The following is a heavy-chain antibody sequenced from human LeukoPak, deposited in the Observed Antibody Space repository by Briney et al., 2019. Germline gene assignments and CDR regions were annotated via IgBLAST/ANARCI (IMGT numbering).Heavy chain of an antibody. V-gene: IGHV4-34*01. J-gene: IGHJ4*02. CDR1: GGSFSGYY. Sequence: ASETLSLTCAVYGGSFSGYYWSWIRQPPGKGLEWIGEINHSGSTNYNPSLKSRVTISVDTSKNQFSLKLSSVAAADTAVYYCARRDKGTYYYGSGSYYYHYWGQGTLVTVSS. CDR3: ARRDKGTYYYGSGSYYYHY. CDR2: INHSGST. D-gene: IGHD3-10*01.